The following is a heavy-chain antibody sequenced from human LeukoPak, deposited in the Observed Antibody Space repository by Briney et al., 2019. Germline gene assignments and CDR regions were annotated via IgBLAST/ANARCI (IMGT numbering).Heavy chain of an antibody. CDR3: VRVDMGATSRDGLDV. J-gene: IGHJ3*01. Sequence: GGSLRLSCAASGFTFSDHYMSWIRQAPGKGLEWVSYISSSGSTIYYADSVKGRFTISRDNAKNSLYLQMNSLRAEDTAVYYCVRVDMGATSRDGLDVWGQGTTVTVSS. CDR2: ISSSGSTI. V-gene: IGHV3-11*01. CDR1: GFTFSDHY. D-gene: IGHD1-26*01.